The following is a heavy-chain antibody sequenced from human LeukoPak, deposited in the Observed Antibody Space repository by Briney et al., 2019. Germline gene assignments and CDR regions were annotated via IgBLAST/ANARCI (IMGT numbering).Heavy chain of an antibody. V-gene: IGHV3-23*01. CDR1: GFTFSSYA. J-gene: IGHJ4*02. D-gene: IGHD4-23*01. CDR3: AGDSTVGYFDY. Sequence: GGSLRLSCAASGFTFSSYAMSWVRQAPGKGLEWVSAISGSGGSTYYADSVKGRFTISRDNSKNTLYLQMNSLRAEDTPVYYCAGDSTVGYFDYGGQGTLVTVSS. CDR2: ISGSGGST.